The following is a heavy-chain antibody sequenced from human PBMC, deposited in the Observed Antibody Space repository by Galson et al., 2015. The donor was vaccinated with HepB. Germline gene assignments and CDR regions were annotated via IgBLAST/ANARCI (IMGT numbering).Heavy chain of an antibody. J-gene: IGHJ6*01. Sequence: SLRLSCAASGFTFRIYTMFWVRQAPGKGLEWVAAISYDGGSKYYADSVLGRFTISRDDSKNTLYLQMNSLGVEDTAMYYCARLGYCSGGGCYYYGMDVWGQGTTVTVSS. CDR3: ARLGYCSGGGCYYYGMDV. CDR1: GFTFRIYT. D-gene: IGHD2-15*01. V-gene: IGHV3-30-3*01. CDR2: ISYDGGSK.